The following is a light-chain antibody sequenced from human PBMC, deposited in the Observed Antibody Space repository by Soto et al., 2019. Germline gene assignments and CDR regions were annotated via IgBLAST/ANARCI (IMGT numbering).Light chain of an antibody. CDR3: SSYAGINNLGV. J-gene: IGLJ1*01. Sequence: QSVLTQPPSASGSPGQSVTISCTGTSSDVGCYKYVSWYQQHPGKAPKLMIFEVNKRPSGVPDRFSGSKSGNTASLTVSGLQAEDEADYYCSSYAGINNLGVFGTGTKLTVL. CDR2: EVN. V-gene: IGLV2-8*01. CDR1: SSDVGCYKY.